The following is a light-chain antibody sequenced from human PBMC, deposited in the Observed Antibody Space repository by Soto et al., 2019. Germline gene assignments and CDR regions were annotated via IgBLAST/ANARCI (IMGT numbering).Light chain of an antibody. V-gene: IGKV4-1*01. CDR2: WAS. CDR3: QQTLSVPRT. J-gene: IGKJ1*01. CDR1: QSIFYSSNNKNF. Sequence: DIVMTQSPDSLAVSLGERATINCKSSQSIFYSSNNKNFLAWYQQKPGQPPKLLIYWASTRESGVPDRFSGSESGTDFTLTITGLQPEDSATYYCQQTLSVPRTFGLGTKVDIK.